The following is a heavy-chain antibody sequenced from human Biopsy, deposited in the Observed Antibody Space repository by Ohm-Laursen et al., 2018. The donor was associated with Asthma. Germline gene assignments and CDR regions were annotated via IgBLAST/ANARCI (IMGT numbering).Heavy chain of an antibody. CDR1: GFTFSDYD. CDR3: ARDLRSDNWNPWGMDV. D-gene: IGHD1-20*01. V-gene: IGHV3-30-3*01. CDR2: IPYDGTNK. Sequence: SLRLSCTASGFTFSDYDMHWVRQAPGKGLEWVAVIPYDGTNKDYADSVKGRFTFSRDNSQNTLSLEMNSLRVEDTAVYYCARDLRSDNWNPWGMDVWGLGTAVNVSS. J-gene: IGHJ6*02.